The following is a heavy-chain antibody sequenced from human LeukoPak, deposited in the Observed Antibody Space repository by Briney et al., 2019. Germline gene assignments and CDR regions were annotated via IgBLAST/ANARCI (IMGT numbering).Heavy chain of an antibody. CDR1: GFTLSNAW. V-gene: IGHV3-15*01. CDR3: TRDKLELRQFDY. Sequence: GGSLRLSCAVSGFTLSNAWMSWVRQAPGKGLEWVGRIKSKTDGDTTDYAAPVKGRLTISRDESKDTLYLQMSSLKAEDTAVYYCTRDKLELRQFDYWGQGTLVTVSS. D-gene: IGHD1-7*01. CDR2: IKSKTDGDTT. J-gene: IGHJ4*02.